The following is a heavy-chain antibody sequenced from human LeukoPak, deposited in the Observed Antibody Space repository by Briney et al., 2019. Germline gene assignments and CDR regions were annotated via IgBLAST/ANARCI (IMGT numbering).Heavy chain of an antibody. V-gene: IGHV4-30-2*01. D-gene: IGHD3-22*01. CDR3: ARADYDSSGYLFYYFDY. Sequence: SETLSLTCTVSGGSISSGGYYWSWIRQPPGKGLEWIGYIYHSGSTYYNPSLKSRVTISVDRSKNQFSLKLSSVTAADTAVYYCARADYDSSGYLFYYFDYWGQGTLVTVSS. CDR1: GGSISSGGYY. J-gene: IGHJ4*02. CDR2: IYHSGST.